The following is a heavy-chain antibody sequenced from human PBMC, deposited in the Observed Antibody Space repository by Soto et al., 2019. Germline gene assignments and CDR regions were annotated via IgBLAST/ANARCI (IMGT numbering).Heavy chain of an antibody. D-gene: IGHD3-16*01. CDR3: ARTNYDYVWGSWRFDY. Sequence: PSETLSLTCTVSGGPISSGDYYWSWIRQPPGRGLEWIGYISYSENTYYNPSLKSRVTISLDMSKNQFSLKLSAVTAADTAVYYCARTNYDYVWGSWRFDYWGQGTLVTVSS. CDR2: ISYSENT. J-gene: IGHJ4*02. V-gene: IGHV4-30-4*01. CDR1: GGPISSGDYY.